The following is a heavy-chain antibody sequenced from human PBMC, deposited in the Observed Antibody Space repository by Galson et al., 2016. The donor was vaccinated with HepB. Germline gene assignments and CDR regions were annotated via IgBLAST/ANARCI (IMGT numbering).Heavy chain of an antibody. V-gene: IGHV1-24*01. Sequence: SVKVSCKVSGESLTYLSIHWLRQAPGKGLEWLGGFDPDDGETDYAQRFAGRLTLTEDTSTGTAYMDLSSLRSEDTAVYYCAIGDVYDTSAFPWVVGSFDYWGQGTLVTVSS. J-gene: IGHJ4*02. D-gene: IGHD3-22*01. CDR1: GESLTYLS. CDR3: AIGDVYDTSAFPWVVGSFDY. CDR2: FDPDDGET.